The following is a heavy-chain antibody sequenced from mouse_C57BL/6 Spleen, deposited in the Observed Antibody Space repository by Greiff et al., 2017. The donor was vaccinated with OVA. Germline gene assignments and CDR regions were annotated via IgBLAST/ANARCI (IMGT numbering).Heavy chain of an antibody. J-gene: IGHJ4*01. CDR3: ARGTTVVAPYGMDY. Sequence: VQLKQSGPELVKPGASVKISCKASGYSFTDYNMNWVKQSNGKSLEWIGVINPNYGTTSYNQKFKGKATLTVDQSSSTAYMQLNSLTSEDSAVYYCARGTTVVAPYGMDYWGQGTSVTVSS. D-gene: IGHD1-1*01. V-gene: IGHV1-39*01. CDR1: GYSFTDYN. CDR2: INPNYGTT.